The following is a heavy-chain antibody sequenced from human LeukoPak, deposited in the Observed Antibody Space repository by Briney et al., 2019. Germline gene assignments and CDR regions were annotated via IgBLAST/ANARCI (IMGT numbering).Heavy chain of an antibody. Sequence: SETLSLTCAVYGGSFSGYYWSWVRQPPGKGLEWIGEINHSGSTNYNPSLKGRVTISVDTSKNQFSLKLSSVTAADTAVYYCAADLPSGGYWGQGTLVTVSS. CDR3: AADLPSGGY. J-gene: IGHJ4*02. V-gene: IGHV4-34*01. CDR2: INHSGST. D-gene: IGHD3-10*01. CDR1: GGSFSGYY.